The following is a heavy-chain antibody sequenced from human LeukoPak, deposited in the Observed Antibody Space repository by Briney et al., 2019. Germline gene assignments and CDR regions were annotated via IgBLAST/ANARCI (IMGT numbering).Heavy chain of an antibody. J-gene: IGHJ3*01. CDR2: ISSSSSYI. V-gene: IGHV3-21*01. Sequence: GGSLRLSCAASGFTFDDYAMHWVRQAPGKGLEWVSSISSSSSYIYYADSVKGRFTISRDNAKNSLYLQMNSLRAEDTAVYYCARGGGIAAPNDYWGQGTMVTVSS. CDR1: GFTFDDYA. CDR3: ARGGGIAAPNDY. D-gene: IGHD6-13*01.